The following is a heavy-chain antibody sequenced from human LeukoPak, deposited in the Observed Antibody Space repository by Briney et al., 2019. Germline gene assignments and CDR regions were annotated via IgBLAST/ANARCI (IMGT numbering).Heavy chain of an antibody. Sequence: GGSLRFSCAASGFTFSSYSMNWVRQAPGKGLEWVSSISSSSSYIYYADSVKGRFTISRDNAKNSLYLQMNSLRAEDTAVYYCAREGLFMRGDYFDYWGQGTLVTVSS. V-gene: IGHV3-21*01. CDR1: GFTFSSYS. CDR3: AREGLFMRGDYFDY. D-gene: IGHD2-21*01. J-gene: IGHJ4*02. CDR2: ISSSSSYI.